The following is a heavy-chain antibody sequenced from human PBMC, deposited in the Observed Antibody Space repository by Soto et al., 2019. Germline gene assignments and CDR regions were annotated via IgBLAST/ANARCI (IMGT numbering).Heavy chain of an antibody. CDR1: GGSISSSSYY. CDR3: ASLTVFLHWFDP. D-gene: IGHD7-27*01. Sequence: SETPFLTCTVSGGSISSSSYYWGWVPQPPGEGLEWIGSIYYSGNTYYNPSLKSRVTISVDTSMNQFSLKLSSVTAADTAVYYCASLTVFLHWFDPWGQGTLVTVAS. CDR2: IYYSGNT. J-gene: IGHJ5*02. V-gene: IGHV4-39*01.